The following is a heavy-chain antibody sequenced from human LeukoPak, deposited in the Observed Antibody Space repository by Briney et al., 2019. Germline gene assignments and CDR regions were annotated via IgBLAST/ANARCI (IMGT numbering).Heavy chain of an antibody. CDR3: ARDQAYSFDY. CDR1: GFTFSAYS. V-gene: IGHV3-48*01. J-gene: IGHJ4*02. Sequence: PGGSLRLSCAASGFTFSAYSMNWVRQAPEKGLEWVSYIGSSSSPIYYADSVKGRFPISRDNAKNSLYLQMDSLRAEDTAVYYCARDQAYSFDYWGQGTLVTVSS. D-gene: IGHD4-11*01. CDR2: IGSSSSPI.